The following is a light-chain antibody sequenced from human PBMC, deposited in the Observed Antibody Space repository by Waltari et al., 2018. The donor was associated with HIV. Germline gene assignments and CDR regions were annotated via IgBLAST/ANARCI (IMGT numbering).Light chain of an antibody. V-gene: IGKV1-5*03. CDR2: RTS. CDR3: QQYSTHYA. Sequence: DIQMTQSPSNLSASVGDTVVITCRASPRIDNWLAGYQQKPGRAPRLLVSRTSLLESGVSSRFRGSGSGTEFTLTIRSLQPDDIGTYYCQQYSTHYAFGQGTRVE. J-gene: IGKJ2*01. CDR1: PRIDNW.